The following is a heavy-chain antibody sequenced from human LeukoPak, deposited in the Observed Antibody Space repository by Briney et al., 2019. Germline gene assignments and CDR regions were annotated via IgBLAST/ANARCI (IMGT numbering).Heavy chain of an antibody. CDR2: IYPGDSDT. V-gene: IGHV5-51*01. CDR3: ARLSFNYFDY. J-gene: IGHJ4*02. Sequence: GASLQISCKGSGYSFTSYWIGWVRQLPGKGLEWMGIIYPGDSDTRYSPSFQGQVTISADKSISTAYLQWSSLKASDTAMYYCARLSFNYFDYWGQGTLVTVSS. CDR1: GYSFTSYW.